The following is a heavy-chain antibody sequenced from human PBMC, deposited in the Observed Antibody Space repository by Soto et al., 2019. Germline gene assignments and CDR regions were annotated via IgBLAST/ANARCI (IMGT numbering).Heavy chain of an antibody. Sequence: EVHLLESGGGLVQPGGSLRLSCAASGFIISSCAMSWVRQAPGKGLEWLSGIKMRGETKYADSVKGRFTISRDPSKNTLYLQLSDLRAEDTAIYYCARVTCEAAGEDFWGQGTLVTVSS. CDR1: GFIISSCA. CDR2: IKMRGET. CDR3: ARVTCEAAGEDF. V-gene: IGHV3-23*01. J-gene: IGHJ4*02. D-gene: IGHD6-13*01.